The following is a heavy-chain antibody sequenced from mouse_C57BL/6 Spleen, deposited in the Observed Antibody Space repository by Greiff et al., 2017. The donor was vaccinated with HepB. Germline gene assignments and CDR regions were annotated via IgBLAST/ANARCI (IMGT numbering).Heavy chain of an antibody. CDR1: GYTFTSYW. J-gene: IGHJ2*01. CDR3: ARFITTVVAEDY. V-gene: IGHV1-64*01. D-gene: IGHD1-1*01. CDR2: IHPNSGST. Sequence: VQLQQPGAELVKPGASVKLSCKASGYTFTSYWMHWVKQRPGQGLEWIGMIHPNSGSTNYNEKFKSKATLTVDKSSSTAYMQLSSLTSEDSAVYYCARFITTVVAEDYWGQGTTLTVSS.